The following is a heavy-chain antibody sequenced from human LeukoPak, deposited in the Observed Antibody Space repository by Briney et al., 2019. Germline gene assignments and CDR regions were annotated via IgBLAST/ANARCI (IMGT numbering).Heavy chain of an antibody. CDR1: GCTFSRHD. Sequence: PGGSLRLSCIASGCTFSRHDMQWVRQAPGKGLEWVAVISNDGSNKYYADSVKSRFTISRDNSKNTLYLQMNSVRAEDKAVYYCAKDGSYYDSSGHVFDYWGQGTLVTVSS. CDR2: ISNDGSNK. V-gene: IGHV3-30*18. CDR3: AKDGSYYDSSGHVFDY. J-gene: IGHJ4*02. D-gene: IGHD3-22*01.